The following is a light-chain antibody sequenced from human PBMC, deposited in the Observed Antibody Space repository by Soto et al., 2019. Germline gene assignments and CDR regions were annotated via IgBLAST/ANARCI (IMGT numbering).Light chain of an antibody. CDR3: QQFHNYTPIT. J-gene: IGKJ5*01. Sequence: IQLTRSPSSRPLSVGDIVTITCRAIQGISSALAWYHQKPGKAPKLLIYDASSLESGVPSRFSGSGSGTDFTLTISSLQPEDFANYYCQQFHNYTPITFGQGTRMEIK. CDR2: DAS. V-gene: IGKV1D-13*01. CDR1: QGISSA.